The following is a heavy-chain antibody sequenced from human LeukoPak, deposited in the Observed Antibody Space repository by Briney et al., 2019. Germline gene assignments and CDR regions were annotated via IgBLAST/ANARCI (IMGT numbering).Heavy chain of an antibody. CDR1: GFTFDDYG. Sequence: SGGSLRLSCAASGFTFDDYGMSWVRQAPGKGLEWVSAISGSGGSTYYADSVKGRFTISRDNSKNTLYLQMNSLRAEDTAVYYCAKSDRWSREYYFDYWGQGTLVTVSS. CDR3: AKSDRWSREYYFDY. D-gene: IGHD2-15*01. CDR2: ISGSGGST. V-gene: IGHV3-23*01. J-gene: IGHJ4*02.